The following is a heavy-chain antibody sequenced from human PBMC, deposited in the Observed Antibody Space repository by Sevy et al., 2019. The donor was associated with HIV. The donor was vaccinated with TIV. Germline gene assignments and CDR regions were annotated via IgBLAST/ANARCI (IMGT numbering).Heavy chain of an antibody. Sequence: GGSLRLSCAASGFTFSSYAMSWVRQAPGKGLEWVANIKQDGSEKYYVDSVRGRFIISRDNAKNSLYLQMNSLRAEDTAVYYCAREDYSNYGNYYYYYMDVWGKGTTVTVSS. CDR1: GFTFSSYA. D-gene: IGHD4-4*01. CDR2: IKQDGSEK. CDR3: AREDYSNYGNYYYYYMDV. V-gene: IGHV3-7*03. J-gene: IGHJ6*03.